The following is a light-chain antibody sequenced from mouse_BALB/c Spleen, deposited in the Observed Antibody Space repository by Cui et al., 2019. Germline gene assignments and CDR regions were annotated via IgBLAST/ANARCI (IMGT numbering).Light chain of an antibody. Sequence: DIKMTQSPSSMYVSLEKRVTITCKASQDINSYLSWFQQKPGKSPKTLIYRANRLVDGVPSRFSGSGSGQDYSLTISSLEYEDMGIYYCLQYDEFPYTFGGGTKLEIK. J-gene: IGKJ2*01. CDR3: LQYDEFPYT. CDR2: RAN. V-gene: IGKV14-111*01. CDR1: QDINSY.